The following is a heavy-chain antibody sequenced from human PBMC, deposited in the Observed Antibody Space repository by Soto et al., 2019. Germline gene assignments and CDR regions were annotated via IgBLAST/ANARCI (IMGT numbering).Heavy chain of an antibody. J-gene: IGHJ4*02. D-gene: IGHD6-25*01. CDR3: ARGGSGLDY. CDR2: VIPILGIA. CDR1: GGTFSSYT. V-gene: IGHV1-69*02. Sequence: SVKVSCKASGGTFSSYTISWVRQAPGQGLEWMGRVIPILGIANYAQKFQGRVTITADTSTSTAYMELSSLRSEDTAVYYCARGGSGLDYWGQGTLVTVSS.